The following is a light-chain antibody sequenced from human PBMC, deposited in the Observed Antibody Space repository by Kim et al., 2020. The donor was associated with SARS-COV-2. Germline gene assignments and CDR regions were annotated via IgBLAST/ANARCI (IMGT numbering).Light chain of an antibody. V-gene: IGKV1-5*03. CDR3: QQYYTYPWR. J-gene: IGKJ1*01. Sequence: DIKMTQTPSTLSASVGDRVTISCGASQYVSSWLAWYQQKPGRAPKLLLYKASDVQSGVPSRFSGSGYGTEFTLTIRRLQPDDVATYYCQQYYTYPWRFGQGTKVDIK. CDR1: QYVSSW. CDR2: KAS.